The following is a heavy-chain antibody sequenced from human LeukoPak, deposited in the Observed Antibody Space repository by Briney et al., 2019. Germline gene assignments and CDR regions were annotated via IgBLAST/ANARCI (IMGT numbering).Heavy chain of an antibody. J-gene: IGHJ6*03. CDR1: GGSISSYY. CDR3: ARGADCSSTSCYGGADYYYYYMDV. D-gene: IGHD2-2*01. Sequence: PSETLSLTCTVSGGSISSYYWSWIRQPPGKGLEWIEYIYYSGSTNYKSSLKSRVTISVDTSKNQFSLKLSSVTAADTAVYYCARGADCSSTSCYGGADYYYYYMDVWGKGTTVTISS. V-gene: IGHV4-59*01. CDR2: IYYSGST.